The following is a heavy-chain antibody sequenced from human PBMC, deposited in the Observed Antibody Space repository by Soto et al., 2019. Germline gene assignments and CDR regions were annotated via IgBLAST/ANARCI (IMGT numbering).Heavy chain of an antibody. CDR3: TIVRVADSALDH. Sequence: GGSLRLSCVGSGFIFSNNGMHWVRQTPGKGLEWVAFMSYEGSDTCYADSVKGRFTISRDNSKNTLFLHMSNLRAEDTAMYYFTIVRVADSALDHWGQGTLVTVSS. V-gene: IGHV3-30*02. J-gene: IGHJ4*02. D-gene: IGHD3-10*02. CDR1: GFIFSNNG. CDR2: MSYEGSDT.